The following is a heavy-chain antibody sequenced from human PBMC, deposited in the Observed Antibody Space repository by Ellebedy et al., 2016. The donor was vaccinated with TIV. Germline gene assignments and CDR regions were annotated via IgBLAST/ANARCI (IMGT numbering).Heavy chain of an antibody. V-gene: IGHV1-2*02. CDR3: AIQLTILDAFDI. CDR1: GGTFSSYA. Sequence: ASVKVSCKASGGTFSSYAISWVRQAPGQGLEWMGWINPNSGGTNYAQKFQGRVTMTRDASISTAYMELSRLRSDDTAVYYCAIQLTILDAFDIWGQGTMVTVSS. J-gene: IGHJ3*02. D-gene: IGHD1-1*01. CDR2: INPNSGGT.